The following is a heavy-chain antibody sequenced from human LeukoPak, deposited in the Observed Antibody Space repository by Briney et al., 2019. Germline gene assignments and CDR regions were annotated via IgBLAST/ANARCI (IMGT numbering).Heavy chain of an antibody. D-gene: IGHD4/OR15-4a*01. Sequence: GGSLRLSCAASGFTFDDYTMHWVRLAPGKGLEWVSLISWNGVTTYYADSVKGRFTISRDNSKNTLYLQMNSLRADDTAVYYCARRAGAYSHPYDYWGQGTLVTVSS. CDR1: GFTFDDYT. CDR2: ISWNGVTT. J-gene: IGHJ4*02. V-gene: IGHV3-43*01. CDR3: ARRAGAYSHPYDY.